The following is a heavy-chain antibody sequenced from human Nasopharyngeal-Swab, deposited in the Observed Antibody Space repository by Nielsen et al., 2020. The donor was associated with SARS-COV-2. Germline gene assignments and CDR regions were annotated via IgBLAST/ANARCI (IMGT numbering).Heavy chain of an antibody. D-gene: IGHD2-2*01. V-gene: IGHV7-4-1*02. Sequence: ASVKVSCKASGYTFTSYAMNWVRQAPGQGLEWMGWINTNTGNPTYAQGFTGRFVFSLDTSVSTAYLQISSLKGEDTAVYYCARDLGYCSSTSCYYYYYYGMDVWGQGTTVTVSS. CDR1: GYTFTSYA. CDR3: ARDLGYCSSTSCYYYYYYGMDV. J-gene: IGHJ6*02. CDR2: INTNTGNP.